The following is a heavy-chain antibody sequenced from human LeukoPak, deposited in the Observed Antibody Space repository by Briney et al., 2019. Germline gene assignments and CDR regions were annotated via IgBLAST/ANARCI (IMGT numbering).Heavy chain of an antibody. J-gene: IGHJ4*02. CDR1: GGSLSGHY. Sequence: PSETLSLTSAVYGGSLSGHYGTWIRQPPGKGLEWIGEISHSGVTKYNASLKSRVTISVDMSKNQFSLRLTSVTAADTATYYCVRYHWPLFDYWGQGTLVTVSS. CDR3: VRYHWPLFDY. CDR2: ISHSGVT. V-gene: IGHV4-34*01. D-gene: IGHD1-20*01.